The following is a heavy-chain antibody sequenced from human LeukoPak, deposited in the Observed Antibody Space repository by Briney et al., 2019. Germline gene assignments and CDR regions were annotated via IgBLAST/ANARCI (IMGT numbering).Heavy chain of an antibody. CDR1: GYTFTSYG. CDR2: ISAYNGNT. V-gene: IGHV1-18*01. J-gene: IGHJ5*02. Sequence: GASVKVSCKASGYTFTSYGISWVRQAPGQGLEWMGWISAYNGNTNYAQKLQGRVTITRNTSISTAYMELSSLRSEDTAVYYCARAGRGRITIFGVVTRTGFDPWGQGTLVTVSS. D-gene: IGHD3-3*01. CDR3: ARAGRGRITIFGVVTRTGFDP.